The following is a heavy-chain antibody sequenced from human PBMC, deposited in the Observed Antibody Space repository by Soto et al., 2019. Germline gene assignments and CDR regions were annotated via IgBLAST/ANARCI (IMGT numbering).Heavy chain of an antibody. V-gene: IGHV1-69*13. CDR1: GGTFSSYA. CDR2: IIPIFGTA. J-gene: IGHJ4*02. Sequence: SVKVSCKASGGTFSSYAISWVRQAPGQGLEWMGGIIPIFGTANYAQKFQGRVTITADESTSTAYMELSSLGSEDTAVYYCARDMGYLVVGAGFDYWGQGTLVTVSS. CDR3: ARDMGYLVVGAGFDY. D-gene: IGHD1-26*01.